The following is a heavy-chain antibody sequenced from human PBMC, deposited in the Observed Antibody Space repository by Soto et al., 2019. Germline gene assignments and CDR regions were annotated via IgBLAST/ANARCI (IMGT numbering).Heavy chain of an antibody. Sequence: QVQLVQSGAEVRKPGASVKVSCKASGYTFSDYYINWVRQAPGQGLEWMGWINPNSGGTKYARKFQGGVTMTRDTSITTAYMELSRLRSGDTAVYYFAREPATAKPEGVDFWGQGTMVTVSS. V-gene: IGHV1-2*02. J-gene: IGHJ4*02. CDR2: INPNSGGT. CDR1: GYTFSDYY. CDR3: AREPATAKPEGVDF. D-gene: IGHD1-1*01.